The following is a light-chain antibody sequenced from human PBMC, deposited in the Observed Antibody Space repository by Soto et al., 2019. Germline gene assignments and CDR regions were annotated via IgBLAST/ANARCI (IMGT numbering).Light chain of an antibody. CDR1: QSVSSSY. J-gene: IGKJ1*01. Sequence: EIVLTQSPGTLSLSPGERATLSRRASQSVSSSYLAWYQQKPGQAPRLLIFDASSRATGISDRFSGSGSGTDFTLTISRLEPEDFAVYYCQQYGRSPWTFGQGTKVDI. CDR2: DAS. CDR3: QQYGRSPWT. V-gene: IGKV3-20*01.